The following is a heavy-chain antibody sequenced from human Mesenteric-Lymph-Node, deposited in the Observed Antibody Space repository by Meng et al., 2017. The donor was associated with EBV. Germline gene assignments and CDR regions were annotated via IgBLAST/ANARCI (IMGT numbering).Heavy chain of an antibody. V-gene: IGHV4-4*02. CDR1: GASISSTHW. Sequence: GQPQESGPALVKPSGTRSLTFAVSGASISSTHWWSWVRQSPGKGLEWIGEIFHTGSTNYNPSLKSRVTISVDTSKNQFSLSLRSVTAADTAVYFCARVDDSDSSYDNWGQGTLVTVSS. CDR2: IFHTGST. J-gene: IGHJ4*02. CDR3: ARVDDSDSSYDN. D-gene: IGHD3-22*01.